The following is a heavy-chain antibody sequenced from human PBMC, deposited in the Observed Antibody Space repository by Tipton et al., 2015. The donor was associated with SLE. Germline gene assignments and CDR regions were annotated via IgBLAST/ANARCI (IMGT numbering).Heavy chain of an antibody. Sequence: LEWVSYISSSSSTIYYADSVKGRFTISRDDAKNSLYLQMNSLRSDDTAVYYCAREGYYGSGDYFDYWGQGTLVTVSS. J-gene: IGHJ4*02. V-gene: IGHV3-48*01. CDR3: AREGYYGSGDYFDY. D-gene: IGHD3-10*01. CDR2: ISSSSSTI.